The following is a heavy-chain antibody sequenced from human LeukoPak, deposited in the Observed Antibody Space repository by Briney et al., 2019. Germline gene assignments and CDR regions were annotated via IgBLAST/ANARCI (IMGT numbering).Heavy chain of an antibody. CDR1: GFTFSSYA. CDR3: AKVHYYYDSSGYYWDY. Sequence: GGSLRLSCAASGFTFSSYAMSWVRQAPGKGLEWVSALSGSGGSTYYADSVKGRFTISRDNSKNTLYLQMNSLRAEDTAVYYCAKVHYYYDSSGYYWDYWGQGTLVTVSS. CDR2: LSGSGGST. V-gene: IGHV3-23*01. D-gene: IGHD3-22*01. J-gene: IGHJ4*02.